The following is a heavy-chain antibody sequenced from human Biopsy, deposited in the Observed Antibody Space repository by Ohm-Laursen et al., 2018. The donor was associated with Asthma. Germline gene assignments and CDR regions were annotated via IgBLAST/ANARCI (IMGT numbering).Heavy chain of an antibody. CDR1: SGSMTPTSHY. CDR3: ARRITIFGVVQKGHGMDA. Sequence: SETLSLTCAVSSGSMTPTSHYWDWIRQAPGKGLEWIGYISYGGKTSYNPSLKNRVTISRDTSKNQFSLRLTSVTAADTAVYFCARRITIFGVVQKGHGMDAWGQGTTVIVSS. V-gene: IGHV4-39*01. D-gene: IGHD3-3*01. CDR2: ISYGGKT. J-gene: IGHJ6*02.